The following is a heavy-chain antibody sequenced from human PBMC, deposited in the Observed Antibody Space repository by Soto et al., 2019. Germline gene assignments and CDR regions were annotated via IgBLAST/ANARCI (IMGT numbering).Heavy chain of an antibody. V-gene: IGHV3-30*02. CDR2: LRYDGSNK. Sequence: GGSLRLSCAASGFRFSGFGMHWVRQAPGKGLEWVAILRYDGSNKYYADSVKGRFTISRDNSQNTLYLQMDSLRVEDTAVYYCARDGVGATTFYGYFDYWGQGILVTVSS. D-gene: IGHD1-26*01. CDR1: GFRFSGFG. J-gene: IGHJ4*02. CDR3: ARDGVGATTFYGYFDY.